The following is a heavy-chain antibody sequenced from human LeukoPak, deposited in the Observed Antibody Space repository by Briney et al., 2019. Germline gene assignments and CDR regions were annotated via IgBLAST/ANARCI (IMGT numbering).Heavy chain of an antibody. J-gene: IGHJ4*02. CDR3: ARDLNYYGSGSYLALCY. CDR1: GYTFTSYY. Sequence: ASVKVSCKASGYTFTSYYMHWVRQAPGQGLEWMGIINPSGGSTSYAQKFQGRVTMTRDTSTSTVYMELSSLRSEDTAVYYCARDLNYYGSGSYLALCYWGQGTLVTVSS. CDR2: INPSGGST. D-gene: IGHD3-10*01. V-gene: IGHV1-46*01.